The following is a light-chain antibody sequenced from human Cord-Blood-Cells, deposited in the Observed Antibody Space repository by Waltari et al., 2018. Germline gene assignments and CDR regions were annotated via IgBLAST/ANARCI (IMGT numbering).Light chain of an antibody. CDR3: QQRSNWLT. V-gene: IGKV3-11*01. Sequence: EIVLTQSPATLSLSPGERATHSCRASQSVSSYLAWYQQKPGQAPRLLIYDASNRATGIPARFSGSGSGTHFTLTISRLEPEYFAVYYCQQRSNWLTFGGGTKVEIK. J-gene: IGKJ4*01. CDR2: DAS. CDR1: QSVSSY.